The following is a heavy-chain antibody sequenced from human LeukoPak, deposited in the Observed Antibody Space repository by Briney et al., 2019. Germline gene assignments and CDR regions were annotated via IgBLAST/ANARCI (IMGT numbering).Heavy chain of an antibody. J-gene: IGHJ5*02. D-gene: IGHD6-13*01. CDR2: INVGNGNT. Sequence: GASVKVSCKASGYTFISYAIHWVRQAPGQRLEWMGWINVGNGNTKYSQKLQGRVTITRDTSASTAYMELSSLRSEDTAVYYCARDRGAATGKWFDPWGQGTLVTVSS. CDR1: GYTFISYA. CDR3: ARDRGAATGKWFDP. V-gene: IGHV1-3*01.